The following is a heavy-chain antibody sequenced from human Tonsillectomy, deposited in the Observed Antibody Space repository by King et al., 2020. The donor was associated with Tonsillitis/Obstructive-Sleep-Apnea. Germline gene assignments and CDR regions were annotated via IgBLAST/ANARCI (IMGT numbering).Heavy chain of an antibody. D-gene: IGHD6-13*01. V-gene: IGHV4-59*01. CDR3: ASSIAAVKRGVGKSFDY. Sequence: QLQESGPGLVKPSETLSLTCTVSGGSISSYYWSWIRPPPGKGLEWIGYIYYSGSTNYNPSLKSRVTISVDTSKNQFSLKLSSVTAADTAVYYCASSIAAVKRGVGKSFDYWGQGTLVTVSS. CDR2: IYYSGST. J-gene: IGHJ4*02. CDR1: GGSISSYY.